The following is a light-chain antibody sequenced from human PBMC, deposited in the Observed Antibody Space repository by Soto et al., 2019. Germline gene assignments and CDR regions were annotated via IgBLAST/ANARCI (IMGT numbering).Light chain of an antibody. V-gene: IGLV2-14*01. CDR2: EVT. CDR3: SSYSSSNIWV. CDR1: NSDVGAYNL. Sequence: QSALTQPASVSGSPGQSITISCTGINSDVGAYNLVSWYQQYPGKAPKLMIYEVTNRPSGVSNRFSGSKSGNTASLTISGLQAEDEADYYCSSYSSSNIWVFGGGTKLTVL. J-gene: IGLJ3*02.